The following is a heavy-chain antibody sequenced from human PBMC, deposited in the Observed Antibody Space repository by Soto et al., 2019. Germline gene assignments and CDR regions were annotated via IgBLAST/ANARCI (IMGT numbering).Heavy chain of an antibody. CDR3: AKFLGDSSGPRLDY. V-gene: IGHV3-23*01. CDR2: ISGSGGST. Sequence: EVQLLESGGGLVQPGGSLRLSCAASGFTFSSYAMSWVRQAPGKGLEWVSAISGSGGSTYYADSVKGRFTISRDNSKNPLYLQMNSLRAEDTAVYYCAKFLGDSSGPRLDYWGQGTLVTVSS. CDR1: GFTFSSYA. J-gene: IGHJ4*02. D-gene: IGHD3-22*01.